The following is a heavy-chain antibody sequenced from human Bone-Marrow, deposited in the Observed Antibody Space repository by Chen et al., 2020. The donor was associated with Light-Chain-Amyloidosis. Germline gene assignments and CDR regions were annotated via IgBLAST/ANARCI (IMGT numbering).Heavy chain of an antibody. CDR2: IYHTGTT. V-gene: IGHV4-39*07. J-gene: IGHJ4*02. CDR3: TRAGVNGTGYFSPFDH. Sequence: QLQLQESGPGLVKPSETLSLTCTVSGGSISSSSYYWGWIRQPPGKGLEWIGSIYHTGTTYYNPSLKSRVTISLDRSKNQFSLKLSSVNAADTAVYYSTRAGVNGTGYFSPFDHWGQGYLVTVSS. D-gene: IGHD2-8*02. CDR1: GGSISSSSYY.